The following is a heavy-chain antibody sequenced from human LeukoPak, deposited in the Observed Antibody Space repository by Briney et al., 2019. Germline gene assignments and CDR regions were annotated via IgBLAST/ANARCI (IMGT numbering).Heavy chain of an antibody. CDR3: ARASGYSSSSGCVP. CDR1: GYTFTGYY. V-gene: IGHV1-2*02. Sequence: RGASVKVSCKASGYTFTGYYMHWVRQAPGQGLEWMGWINPNSGGTNYAQKFQGRVTMTRDTSISTAYMELSRLRSDDTAVYYCARASGYSSSSGCVPWGQGTLVTVPS. J-gene: IGHJ5*02. CDR2: INPNSGGT. D-gene: IGHD6-6*01.